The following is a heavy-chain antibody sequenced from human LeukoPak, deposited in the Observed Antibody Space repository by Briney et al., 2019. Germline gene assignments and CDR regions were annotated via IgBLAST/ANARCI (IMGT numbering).Heavy chain of an antibody. J-gene: IGHJ4*02. CDR2: ISGSGGST. CDR3: ATDIVVVVAATREINV. V-gene: IGHV3-23*01. Sequence: GGSLRLSCAASGFTFSIYAMSWVRQAPGKGLEWVSAISGSGGSTYYADSVKGRFTISRDNSKNTLYLQMNSLRAEDTAVYYCATDIVVVVAATREINVWGQGTLVTVSS. D-gene: IGHD2-15*01. CDR1: GFTFSIYA.